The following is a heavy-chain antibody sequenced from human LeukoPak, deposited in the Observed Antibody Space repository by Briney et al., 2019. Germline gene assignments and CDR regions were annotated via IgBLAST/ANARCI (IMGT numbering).Heavy chain of an antibody. CDR3: ARDSSGWQLFDY. V-gene: IGHV4-34*01. CDR1: GGSFSGYY. Sequence: PSETLSLTCAVYGGSFSGYYWSWIRQPPGKGLEWIGEINHSGSTNYNPSLKSRVTISVDTSKNQFSLKLSSVTAADTAVYYCARDSSGWQLFDYWGQGTLVTVSS. D-gene: IGHD6-19*01. J-gene: IGHJ4*02. CDR2: INHSGST.